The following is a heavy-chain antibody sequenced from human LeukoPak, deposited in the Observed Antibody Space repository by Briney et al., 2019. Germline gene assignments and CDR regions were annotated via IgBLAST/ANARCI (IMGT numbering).Heavy chain of an antibody. CDR1: GFTVSSNC. V-gene: IGHV3-74*01. CDR3: ARDWTGPFDY. D-gene: IGHD3/OR15-3a*01. J-gene: IGHJ4*02. Sequence: GGSLRLSCAASGFTVSSNCMSWVRQAPGKGLVWVSRINSDGSSTSYADSVKGRFTISRDNAKNTLYLQMNSLRAEDTAVYYCARDWTGPFDYWGQGTLVTVSS. CDR2: INSDGSST.